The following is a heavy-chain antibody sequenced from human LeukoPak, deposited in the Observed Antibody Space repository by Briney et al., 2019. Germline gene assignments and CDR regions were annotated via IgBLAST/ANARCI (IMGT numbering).Heavy chain of an antibody. J-gene: IGHJ6*03. D-gene: IGHD3-10*01. CDR1: GGSISSGDYY. CDR3: ARDQSTMVRGPNIHLYMDV. Sequence: SETLSLTCTVSGGSISSGDYYWSWIRQPPGRGLEWIGYIYYSGSTHYNPSLKSRVTISVDTSKNQFSLKLSSVTAADTAVYYCARDQSTMVRGPNIHLYMDVWGKGTTVTVSS. CDR2: IYYSGST. V-gene: IGHV4-30-4*08.